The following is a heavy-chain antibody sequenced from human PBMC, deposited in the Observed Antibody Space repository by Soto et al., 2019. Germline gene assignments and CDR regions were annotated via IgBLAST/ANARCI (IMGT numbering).Heavy chain of an antibody. J-gene: IGHJ6*02. CDR2: INHSGST. V-gene: IGHV4-34*01. D-gene: IGHD3-3*01. CDR3: ARGSEHTIFGVVPGRALNYYFYGMDV. CDR1: GGSFSGYY. Sequence: SEILALTCAVYGGSFSGYYWSGIRQPPGKGLEWIGEINHSGSTNYNPSLKSRVTISVDTSKNQFSLKLSSVTAADTAVYYCARGSEHTIFGVVPGRALNYYFYGMDVWGQAPTVT.